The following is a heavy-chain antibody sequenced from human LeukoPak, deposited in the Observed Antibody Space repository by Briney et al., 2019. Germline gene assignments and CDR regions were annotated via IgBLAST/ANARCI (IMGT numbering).Heavy chain of an antibody. CDR3: ARGIAGAGTAVLDY. V-gene: IGHV3-7*01. D-gene: IGHD6-13*01. CDR1: GFTFSSYW. Sequence: GGSLRLSCAVSGFTFSSYWMSWVRQAPGKGLEWVANIKQDGSEKYYVDSVKGRFTISRDNAKNSLYLQMNSLRAEDTAVYYCARGIAGAGTAVLDYWGQGTLVTFAS. J-gene: IGHJ4*02. CDR2: IKQDGSEK.